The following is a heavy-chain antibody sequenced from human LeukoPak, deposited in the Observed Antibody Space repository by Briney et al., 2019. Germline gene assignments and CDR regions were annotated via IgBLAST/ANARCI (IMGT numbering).Heavy chain of an antibody. CDR3: ARHRADDYSNSLPMDP. Sequence: GESLKISCKGSGYSFTSYWIGWVRQMPGKGLEWMGIIYPGDSNTRYSPSFQGQVTISADKSISTAYLQWSSLKASDTAMYYCARHRADDYSNSLPMDPWGQGTLVTVSS. CDR1: GYSFTSYW. J-gene: IGHJ5*02. CDR2: IYPGDSNT. D-gene: IGHD4-11*01. V-gene: IGHV5-51*01.